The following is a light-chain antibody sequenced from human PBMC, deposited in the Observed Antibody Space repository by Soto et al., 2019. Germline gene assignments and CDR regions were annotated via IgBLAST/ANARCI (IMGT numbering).Light chain of an antibody. CDR2: DAS. CDR1: QNINNY. J-gene: IGKJ5*01. V-gene: IGKV1-33*01. Sequence: DLQRTQSPSSLSASVGDRVPITCQASQNINNYLNWYQQKPGRAPKLLIYDASNLEAGVPSRFRGSGSGTDFTFTISRLQPEDIATYYCQQYENLPTFGQGTRLEIK. CDR3: QQYENLPT.